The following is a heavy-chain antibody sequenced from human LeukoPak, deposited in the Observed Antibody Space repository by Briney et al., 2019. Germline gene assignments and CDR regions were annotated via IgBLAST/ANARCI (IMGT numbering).Heavy chain of an antibody. J-gene: IGHJ4*02. CDR3: ARGVIVGATTLDY. Sequence: GGSLRLSCAASGFXFSRFGISWVRQAPGKGLEWVSHISVSTTSRYYADSVMGRFTISRDNAKNSLYLQMNSLRDEDTAVYYCARGVIVGATTLDYWGQGTLVTVSS. CDR2: ISVSTTSR. D-gene: IGHD1-26*01. V-gene: IGHV3-48*02. CDR1: GFXFSRFG.